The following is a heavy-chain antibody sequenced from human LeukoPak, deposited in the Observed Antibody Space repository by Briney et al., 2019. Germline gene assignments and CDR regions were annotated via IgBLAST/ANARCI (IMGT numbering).Heavy chain of an antibody. CDR3: ARVGAAAGTSWFDP. V-gene: IGHV4-4*02. CDR1: GGSISGSNW. Sequence: SGTLSLTCAVSGGSISGSNWWSWVRQPPGKGLEWIGEIYHSGSTNYNPSLKSRVTISVDKSKNQFSLKLSSVTAADTAVYYCARVGAAAGTSWFDPWGQGTLVTVSS. D-gene: IGHD6-13*01. J-gene: IGHJ5*02. CDR2: IYHSGST.